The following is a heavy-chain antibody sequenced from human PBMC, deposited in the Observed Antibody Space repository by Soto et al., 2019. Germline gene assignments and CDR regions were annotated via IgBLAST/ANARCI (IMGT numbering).Heavy chain of an antibody. V-gene: IGHV5-51*01. CDR3: ARLLSITVTTYQGWFDP. J-gene: IGHJ5*02. Sequence: GESLKISCKGSGYSFTSYWIGWVRQMPGKGLEWMGIIYPGDSDTRYSPSFQGQVTISADKSISTAYLQWSSLKASDTAMYYCARLLSITVTTYQGWFDPWGQGTLVTSPQ. D-gene: IGHD4-17*01. CDR1: GYSFTSYW. CDR2: IYPGDSDT.